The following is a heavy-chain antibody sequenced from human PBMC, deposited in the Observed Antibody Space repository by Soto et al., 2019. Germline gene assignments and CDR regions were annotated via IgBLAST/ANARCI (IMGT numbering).Heavy chain of an antibody. CDR1: GYTLTRYC. Sequence: ASVKVSCKASGYTLTRYCIHWVRQAPGQGLEWMGIINPNSGSTSYAQKFQDRVTMTRDTSTSTVYMELSSLRSEDTAVYYCARDIVVAPTARGWFEPWGQGTLVSVSS. V-gene: IGHV1-46*01. J-gene: IGHJ5*02. CDR3: ARDIVVAPTARGWFEP. CDR2: INPNSGST. D-gene: IGHD2-2*01.